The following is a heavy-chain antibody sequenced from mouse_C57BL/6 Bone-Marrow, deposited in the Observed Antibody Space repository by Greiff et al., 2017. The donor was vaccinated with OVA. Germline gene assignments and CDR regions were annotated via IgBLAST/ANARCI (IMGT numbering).Heavy chain of an antibody. CDR2: IDPNSGGT. CDR1: GYTFTSYW. Sequence: QVHVKQPGAELVKPGASVKLSCKASGYTFTSYWMHWVKQRPGRGLEWIGRIDPNSGGTKYNEKFKSKATLTVDKPSSTAYMQLSSLTSEDSAVYYCAVTPYYGSSHYYAMDYWGQGTSVTVSS. J-gene: IGHJ4*01. V-gene: IGHV1-72*01. D-gene: IGHD1-1*01. CDR3: AVTPYYGSSHYYAMDY.